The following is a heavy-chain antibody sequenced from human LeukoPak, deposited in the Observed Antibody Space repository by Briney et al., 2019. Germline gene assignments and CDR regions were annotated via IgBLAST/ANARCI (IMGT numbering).Heavy chain of an antibody. Sequence: SETLSLTCTVSGGSISSSSYYWGWIRQPPGKGLEWIGSIYYSGSTYYNPSLKSRVTISVDTSKNQFSLKLSSVTAADTAVYYCASLTTVTAAYYYNYHMDVWGKGTTVTVSS. V-gene: IGHV4-39*07. CDR3: ASLTTVTAAYYYNYHMDV. CDR2: IYYSGST. CDR1: GGSISSSSYY. D-gene: IGHD4-17*01. J-gene: IGHJ6*03.